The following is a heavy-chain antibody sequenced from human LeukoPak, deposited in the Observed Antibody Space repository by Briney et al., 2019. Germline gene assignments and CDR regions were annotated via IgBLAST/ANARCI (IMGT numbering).Heavy chain of an antibody. Sequence: EASVKVSCKASGCTFTSYYMHWVRQAPGQGLEWMGIINPSGGSTSYAQKFQGRVTMTRDTSTSTVYMELSSLRSEDTAVYYCARGPHSSSWYLPYYYYYYGMDVWGQGTTVTVSS. CDR1: GCTFTSYY. CDR3: ARGPHSSSWYLPYYYYYYGMDV. V-gene: IGHV1-46*01. CDR2: INPSGGST. D-gene: IGHD6-13*01. J-gene: IGHJ6*02.